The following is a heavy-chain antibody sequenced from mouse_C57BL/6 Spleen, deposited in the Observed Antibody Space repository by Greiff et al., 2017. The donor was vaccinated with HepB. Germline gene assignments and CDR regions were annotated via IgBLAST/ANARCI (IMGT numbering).Heavy chain of an antibody. CDR2: IRSKSNNYAT. CDR1: GFSFNTYA. J-gene: IGHJ1*03. V-gene: IGHV10-1*01. Sequence: EVQLVESGGGLVQPKGSLKLSCAASGFSFNTYAMNWVRQAPGKGLEWVARIRSKSNNYATYYADSVKDRFTISRDDSESMLYLQMNNLKTEDTAMYYCVRQGPWYFDVWGTGTTVTVSS. CDR3: VRQGPWYFDV.